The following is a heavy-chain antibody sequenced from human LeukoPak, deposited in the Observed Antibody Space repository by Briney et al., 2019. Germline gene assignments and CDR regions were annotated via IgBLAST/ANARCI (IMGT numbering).Heavy chain of an antibody. D-gene: IGHD6-19*01. CDR1: GYAFTSYG. CDR2: IIPIFGTA. J-gene: IGHJ4*02. CDR3: ARDLTGIAVAGHI. V-gene: IGHV1-69*13. Sequence: SVKVSCKASGYAFTSYGISWVRQAPGQGLEWMGGIIPIFGTANYAQKFQGRVTITADESTSTAYMELSSLRSEDTAVYYCARDLTGIAVAGHIWGQGTLVTVSS.